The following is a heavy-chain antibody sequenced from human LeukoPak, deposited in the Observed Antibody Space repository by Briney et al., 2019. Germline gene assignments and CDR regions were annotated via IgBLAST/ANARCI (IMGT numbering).Heavy chain of an antibody. CDR2: IYHSGST. V-gene: IGHV4-30-2*01. D-gene: IGHD3-9*01. CDR3: ARLPTGYPNWFDP. J-gene: IGHJ5*02. Sequence: PSQTLSLTCTVSGGSISSGGYYWSWIRQPPGKGLEWIGYIYHSGSTYYNPSLKSRVTISVDRSKNQFSLKLSSVTAADTAVYFCARLPTGYPNWFDPWGQGTLVTVSS. CDR1: GGSISSGGYY.